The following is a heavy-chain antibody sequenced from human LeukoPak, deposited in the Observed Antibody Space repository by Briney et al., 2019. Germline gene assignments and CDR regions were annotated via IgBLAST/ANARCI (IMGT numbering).Heavy chain of an antibody. V-gene: IGHV1-69*05. CDR2: IIPIFGTA. CDR3: ARDQNYYGSGSYYNTDY. J-gene: IGHJ4*02. CDR1: GGTFSSYT. Sequence: ASVKVSCKASGGTFSSYTINWVRQAPGQGLEWMGGIIPIFGTANYAQNFQGRVTMTRDTSISTTYMELSRLRSDDTAVYYCARDQNYYGSGSYYNTDYWGQGTLVTVSS. D-gene: IGHD3-10*01.